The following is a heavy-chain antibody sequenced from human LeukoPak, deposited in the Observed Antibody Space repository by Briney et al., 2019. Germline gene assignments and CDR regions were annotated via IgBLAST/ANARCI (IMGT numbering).Heavy chain of an antibody. V-gene: IGHV4-59*13. J-gene: IGHJ4*02. CDR3: ARGWASSWYYFDF. Sequence: SETLSLTDAVSGGSMRNYYLRWIRQPARKGLEWIGYTYEIGSYSYNPSLWSRVSISIDTSKNQFSLTLSCVIAADTAVYYCARGWASSWYYFDFWGQGTLVTVSS. CDR2: TYEIGSY. D-gene: IGHD2-2*01. CDR1: GGSMRNYY.